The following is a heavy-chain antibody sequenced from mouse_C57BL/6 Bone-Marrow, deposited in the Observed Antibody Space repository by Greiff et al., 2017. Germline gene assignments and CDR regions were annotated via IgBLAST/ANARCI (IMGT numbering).Heavy chain of an antibody. CDR3: AREDYYGSSSWFAY. V-gene: IGHV1-50*01. CDR2: IDPSDSYT. Sequence: QVQLQQPGAELVKPGASVKLSCKASGYTFTSYWMQCVKQRSGQGLEWIGEIDPSDSYTNYNQKFKGKATLTVDTSSSTAYMQLSSLTSEDSAVYYCAREDYYGSSSWFAYWGQGTLVTVSA. CDR1: GYTFTSYW. J-gene: IGHJ3*01. D-gene: IGHD1-1*01.